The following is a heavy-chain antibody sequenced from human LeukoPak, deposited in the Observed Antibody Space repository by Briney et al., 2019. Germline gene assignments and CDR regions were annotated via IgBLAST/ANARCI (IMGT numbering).Heavy chain of an antibody. CDR3: VRDSPSGFFDL. V-gene: IGHV3-74*01. Sequence: PGGSLRLSCAASGFTFNTYWMHWVRQAPGKGLVWVSPINPDGTVTTYADSVKGRFTISRDNAKNTLYLQMNCLKAEDTAVYYCVRDSPSGFFDLWGRGTLVTVSS. CDR1: GFTFNTYW. J-gene: IGHJ2*01. D-gene: IGHD6-19*01. CDR2: INPDGTVT.